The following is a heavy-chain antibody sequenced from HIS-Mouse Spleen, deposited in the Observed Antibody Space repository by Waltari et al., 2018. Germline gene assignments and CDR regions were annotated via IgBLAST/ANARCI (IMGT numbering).Heavy chain of an antibody. J-gene: IGHJ2*01. CDR1: GGSISSSSYY. CDR3: AREIPYSSSWYDWYFDL. Sequence: QLQLQESGPGLVKPSETLSLTCTVSGGSISSSSYYWGWIRQPPGKGLEWIGSIDYSGSTDNTPTLKMRVTISVGTSKNQFSLKLSSVTAADTAVYYCAREIPYSSSWYDWYFDLWGRGTLVTVSS. D-gene: IGHD6-13*01. V-gene: IGHV4-39*07. CDR2: IDYSGST.